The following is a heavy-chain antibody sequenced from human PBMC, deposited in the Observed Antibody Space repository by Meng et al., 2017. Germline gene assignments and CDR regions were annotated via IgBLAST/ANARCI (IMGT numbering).Heavy chain of an antibody. CDR3: AREQTAAAGAFDI. V-gene: IGHV3-21*01. CDR1: GFTFSSYS. CDR2: ISSSSSYI. Sequence: GESLKISCAASGFTFSSYSMNWVRQAPGKGLEWVSSISSSSSYIYYADSVKGRFTISRDNAKNSLYLQMNSLRAEDTAVYYCAREQTAAAGAFDIWGQGTMVTVSS. J-gene: IGHJ3*02. D-gene: IGHD6-25*01.